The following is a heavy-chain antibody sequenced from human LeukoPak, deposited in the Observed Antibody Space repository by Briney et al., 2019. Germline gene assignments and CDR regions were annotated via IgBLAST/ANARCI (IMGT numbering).Heavy chain of an antibody. Sequence: GASVKDSCKASGYTFTGYYIHWVRQAPGQGLEWMGWINPNSGGTNYAQKFQGRVTMTRDTSISTAYMELSRLTSDDTAVYYCARDCCSSGYTWGYWGQGNLVTVAS. V-gene: IGHV1-2*02. CDR2: INPNSGGT. CDR3: ARDCCSSGYTWGY. D-gene: IGHD3-22*01. CDR1: GYTFTGYY. J-gene: IGHJ4*02.